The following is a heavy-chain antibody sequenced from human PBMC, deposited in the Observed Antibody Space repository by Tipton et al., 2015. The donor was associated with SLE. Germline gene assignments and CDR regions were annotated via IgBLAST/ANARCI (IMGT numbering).Heavy chain of an antibody. Sequence: TLSLTCAVSRVSMKSGAYYWTWIRQHPGQGLDFIGYIFYTGGTYYNPPLKGRVGISMDTSKNPFYLNLTSVTAAATAVCYSAGTWLHLDSWGQGIQVTVSS. CDR3: AGTWLHLDS. J-gene: IGHJ4*02. D-gene: IGHD5-12*01. CDR1: RVSMKSGAYY. CDR2: IFYTGGT. V-gene: IGHV4-31*11.